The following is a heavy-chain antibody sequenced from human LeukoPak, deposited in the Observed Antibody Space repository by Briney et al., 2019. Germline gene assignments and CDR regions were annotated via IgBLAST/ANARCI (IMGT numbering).Heavy chain of an antibody. Sequence: PGGSLRLSCAASGFTFSSSEMNWVRQAPGKGLEWVSYISSSGSTIYYADSVKGRFTISRDNAKNSLYLQMNSLRAEDTAVYYCARDRLGMDFWGQGTLVTVSS. CDR3: ARDRLGMDF. J-gene: IGHJ4*02. CDR1: GFTFSSSE. CDR2: ISSSGSTI. V-gene: IGHV3-48*03. D-gene: IGHD7-27*01.